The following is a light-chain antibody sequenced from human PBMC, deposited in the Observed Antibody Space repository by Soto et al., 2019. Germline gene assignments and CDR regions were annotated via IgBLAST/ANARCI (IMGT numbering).Light chain of an antibody. Sequence: ELVMTQSPAILSVSPGERVTLSCRASQSVTRNLAWYQHKPGQAPRLLISGASTRATGIPARFSGSGSGTEFTLTISNLQSEDFAVYYCQQYHHWPLYTFGQGTKLEIK. CDR1: QSVTRN. J-gene: IGKJ2*01. CDR2: GAS. V-gene: IGKV3D-15*01. CDR3: QQYHHWPLYT.